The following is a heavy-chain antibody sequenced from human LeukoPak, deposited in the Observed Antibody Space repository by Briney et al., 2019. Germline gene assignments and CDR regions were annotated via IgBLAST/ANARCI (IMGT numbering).Heavy chain of an antibody. CDR1: GFTFSSYG. Sequence: PGGSLRLSCAASGFTFSSYGMHWVRQAPGKGLEWVAVISYDGSNKYYADSVKGRFTISRDNSKNTLYLQMNSLRAEDTAVYYCARWHVRTRRDGYTHWGQGTLVTVSS. CDR3: ARWHVRTRRDGYTH. V-gene: IGHV3-30*03. J-gene: IGHJ4*02. CDR2: ISYDGSNK. D-gene: IGHD5-24*01.